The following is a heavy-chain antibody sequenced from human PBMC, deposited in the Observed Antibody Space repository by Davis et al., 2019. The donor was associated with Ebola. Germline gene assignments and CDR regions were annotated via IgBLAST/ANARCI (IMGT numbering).Heavy chain of an antibody. CDR1: GFAFRESW. D-gene: IGHD6-19*01. J-gene: IGHJ6*02. V-gene: IGHV3-74*01. CDR2: INSDASST. CDR3: AAPRDSGWYYFYGLDV. Sequence: GESLKISCAASGFAFRESWMHWVRQAPGRGLVWVSHINSDASSTTYADYVKGRFTISRDNAKNTVYLEMNSLRAEDTAVYYCAAPRDSGWYYFYGLDVWGQGTTVTVSS.